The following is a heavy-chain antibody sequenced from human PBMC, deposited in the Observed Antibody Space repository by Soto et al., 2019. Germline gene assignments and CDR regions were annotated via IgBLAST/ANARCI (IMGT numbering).Heavy chain of an antibody. D-gene: IGHD3-9*01. J-gene: IGHJ6*02. CDR1: GGSISTYH. Sequence: SETLSLTCTVSGGSISTYHWNWIRQSPGKGLEWIGYISYSGSTNYNPSLKSRVTISVDTSKNQFSLKLSSVTAADTAVYYCARTLYFDWSLNRDYYYGMDVWGQGTTVTVSS. CDR2: ISYSGST. V-gene: IGHV4-59*01. CDR3: ARTLYFDWSLNRDYYYGMDV.